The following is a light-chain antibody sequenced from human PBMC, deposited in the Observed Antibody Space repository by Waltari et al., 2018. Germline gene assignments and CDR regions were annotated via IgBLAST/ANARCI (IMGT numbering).Light chain of an antibody. CDR2: RAS. CDR3: QQYYTTPRT. Sequence: DIVMTQSPDSLAVSLGERATINCKSSQSVLDSPNNKNCLAWYQQRPGQPPKLLIYRASTRESGVPDRFSGSGSGTDFTLTISSLQAEDVAVYYCQQYYTTPRTFGQGTKVEIK. J-gene: IGKJ1*01. CDR1: QSVLDSPNNKNC. V-gene: IGKV4-1*01.